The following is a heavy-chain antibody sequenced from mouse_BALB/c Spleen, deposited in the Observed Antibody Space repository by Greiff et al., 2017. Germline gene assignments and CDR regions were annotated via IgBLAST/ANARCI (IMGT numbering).Heavy chain of an antibody. J-gene: IGHJ2*01. CDR3: ARSDYYGYYFDY. Sequence: QVQLQQSGAELVGPGTSVKVSCKASGYAFTNYLIEWVKQRPGQGLEWIGVINPGSGGTNYNEKFKGKATLTADKSSSTAYMQLSSLTSDDSAVYFCARSDYYGYYFDYWGQGTTLTVSS. D-gene: IGHD1-1*01. CDR2: INPGSGGT. V-gene: IGHV1-54*01. CDR1: GYAFTNYL.